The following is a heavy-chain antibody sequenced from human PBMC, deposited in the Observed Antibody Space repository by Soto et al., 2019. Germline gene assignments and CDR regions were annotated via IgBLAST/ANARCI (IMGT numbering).Heavy chain of an antibody. Sequence: VQLQESGPGLVKPSQTLSLTCTVSGGSISSGGYYWSWIRQHPGKGLEWIGYIYYSGSTYYKPSRKSRVTISVDTSKNQFSLKLSSVTAADTAVYYCARGGGYNTAFDYWGQGTLVTVSS. J-gene: IGHJ4*02. V-gene: IGHV4-31*03. D-gene: IGHD5-12*01. CDR3: ARGGGYNTAFDY. CDR1: GGSISSGGYY. CDR2: IYYSGST.